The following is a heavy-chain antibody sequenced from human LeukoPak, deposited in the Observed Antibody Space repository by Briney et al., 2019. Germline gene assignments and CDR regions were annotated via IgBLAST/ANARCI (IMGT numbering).Heavy chain of an antibody. CDR2: ISGSGGST. CDR1: GFTFSSYA. V-gene: IGHV3-23*01. J-gene: IGHJ4*02. Sequence: GGSLRLSCAASGFTFSSYAMSWVRQAPGKGLEWVSAISGSGGSTYYADSVKGRFTISRDSSKNTLYLQMNSLRAEDTAVYYCAKKYGDYGYFDYWGQGTLVTVSS. CDR3: AKKYGDYGYFDY. D-gene: IGHD4-17*01.